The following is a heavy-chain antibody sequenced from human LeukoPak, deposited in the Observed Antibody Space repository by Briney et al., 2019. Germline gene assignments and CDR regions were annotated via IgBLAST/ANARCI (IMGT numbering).Heavy chain of an antibody. J-gene: IGHJ5*02. CDR2: INSNSGDT. D-gene: IGHD4-23*01. CDR1: GYTFIDYY. Sequence: ASVTVSFKASGYTFIDYYMHWVRQAPGQGLEWMGWINSNSGDTNYAQKVQGRVTMTRDTSITTAYMELSRLRSDDTAVYYCARDDYVFYSGGNWFDPWGQGTLVTVSS. V-gene: IGHV1-2*02. CDR3: ARDDYVFYSGGNWFDP.